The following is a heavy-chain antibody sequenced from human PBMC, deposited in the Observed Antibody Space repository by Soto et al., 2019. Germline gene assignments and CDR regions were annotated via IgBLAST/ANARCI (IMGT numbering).Heavy chain of an antibody. D-gene: IGHD2-15*01. V-gene: IGHV4-34*01. CDR1: GGSFSGYY. Sequence: SETLSLTCAVYGGSFSGYYWSWIRQPPGKGLEWIGEINHSGSTNYNPSLKSRVTISVDTSKNQFSLKLSSVTAADTAVYYCARGGGDSNYMDVWGKGTTVTVS. J-gene: IGHJ6*03. CDR2: INHSGST. CDR3: ARGGGDSNYMDV.